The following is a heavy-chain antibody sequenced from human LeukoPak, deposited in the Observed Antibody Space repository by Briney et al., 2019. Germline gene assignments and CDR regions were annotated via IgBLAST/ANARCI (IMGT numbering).Heavy chain of an antibody. J-gene: IGHJ4*02. D-gene: IGHD5-24*01. CDR1: GLTFNNYA. CDR3: AKGEMGTTSYYFDY. V-gene: IGHV3-23*01. CDR2: ISGRGASK. Sequence: PGGSLRLPCAVSGLTFNNYAMSWVRQAPGKGLEWVLGISGRGASKYYADSVKGRFTISRDNSKNTLYLQMNSLRAEDTAVYYCAKGEMGTTSYYFDYWGQGTLVTVSS.